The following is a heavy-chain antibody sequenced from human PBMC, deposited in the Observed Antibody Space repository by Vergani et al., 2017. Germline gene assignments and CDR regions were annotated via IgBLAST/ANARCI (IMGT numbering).Heavy chain of an antibody. CDR1: GFTFSSYW. J-gene: IGHJ6*02. CDR3: ARCGHQLAAEKRYYYYYGMDV. D-gene: IGHD6-13*01. CDR2: IKQDGSEK. Sequence: EVQLVESGGGLFQPGGSLRLSCASSGFTFSSYWMSWVRQAPGKGLEWVANIKQDGSEKYYVDSVKGRFTLSRDNAKNSLYLQMNSLRAEATALYYCARCGHQLAAEKRYYYYYGMDVWGQGTTVTVSS. V-gene: IGHV3-7*01.